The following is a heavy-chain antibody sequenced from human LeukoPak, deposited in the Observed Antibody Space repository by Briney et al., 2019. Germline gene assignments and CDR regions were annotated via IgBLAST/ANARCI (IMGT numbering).Heavy chain of an antibody. CDR3: ARGVGRITMIVVVAWTDYYFDY. CDR2: INHSGST. D-gene: IGHD3-22*01. V-gene: IGHV4-34*01. Sequence: SETLSLTCAVYGGSFSGYYWSWIRQPPGKGLEWIGEINHSGSTNYNPSLKSRVTISVDTSKNQFSLKLSSVTAADTAVYYCARGVGRITMIVVVAWTDYYFDYWGQGTLVTVSS. CDR1: GGSFSGYY. J-gene: IGHJ4*02.